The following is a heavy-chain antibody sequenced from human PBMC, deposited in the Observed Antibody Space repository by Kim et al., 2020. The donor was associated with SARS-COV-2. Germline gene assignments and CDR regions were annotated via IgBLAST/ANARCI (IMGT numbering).Heavy chain of an antibody. CDR1: GFTFSISS. CDR2: ISSNGDDT. Sequence: GGSLRLSCSASGFTFSISSMHWVRQAPGKGLEYISTISSNGDDTYYADSVKGRFTTSRDNSKNTVYLQMNSLRVEDSAMYYCVKDIYCRIVGCYAPFDDWGQGTLVTVSS. J-gene: IGHJ4*02. V-gene: IGHV3-64D*06. D-gene: IGHD2-2*01. CDR3: VKDIYCRIVGCYAPFDD.